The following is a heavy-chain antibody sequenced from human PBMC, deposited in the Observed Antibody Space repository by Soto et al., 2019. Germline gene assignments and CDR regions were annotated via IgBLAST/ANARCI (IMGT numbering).Heavy chain of an antibody. D-gene: IGHD4-17*01. CDR2: IYYSGST. CDR1: GGSISSGGYY. CDR3: ARGDGDLGPNWFDP. Sequence: QVQLQESGPGLVKPSQTLSLTCTVSGGSISSGGYYWSWIRQHPGKGLGWIGYIYYSGSTYYNPSLKSRVTISVDTSKNQFSLKLSSVTAADTAVYYCARGDGDLGPNWFDPWGQGTLVTVSS. V-gene: IGHV4-31*03. J-gene: IGHJ5*02.